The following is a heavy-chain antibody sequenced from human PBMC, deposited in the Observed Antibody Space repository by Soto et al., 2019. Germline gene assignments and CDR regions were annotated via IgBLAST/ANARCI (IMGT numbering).Heavy chain of an antibody. Sequence: ASVKVSCKASGGTFSSYAISWVRQAPGQGLEWMGGIIPIFGTANYAQKFQGRVTITADESTSTAYMELSSLRSEDTAGYYCARQNSNYVPNWFDPWGQGTLVTVS. CDR2: IIPIFGTA. CDR3: ARQNSNYVPNWFDP. CDR1: GGTFSSYA. J-gene: IGHJ5*02. V-gene: IGHV1-69*13. D-gene: IGHD4-4*01.